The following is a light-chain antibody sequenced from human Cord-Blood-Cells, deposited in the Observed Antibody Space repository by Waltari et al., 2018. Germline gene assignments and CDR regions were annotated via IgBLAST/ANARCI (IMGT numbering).Light chain of an antibody. V-gene: IGKV3-15*01. CDR3: QQYNNLWT. Sequence: EIVMTQSPATLSVSPGERATLSGRASQSVSSNLAWYQQKPGQAPRLLIYGASTRATGIPARFSGSGSGTEFTLTISSLQSEDFAVYYCQQYNNLWTFGQGTKVEIK. J-gene: IGKJ1*01. CDR2: GAS. CDR1: QSVSSN.